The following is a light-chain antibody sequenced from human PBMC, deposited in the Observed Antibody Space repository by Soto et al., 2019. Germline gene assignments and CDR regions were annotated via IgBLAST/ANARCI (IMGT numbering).Light chain of an antibody. Sequence: DIVMTQSPDSLAVSLGERATINCKSSQSVLYSSKNKNYLAWYQQKPGQPPKLLIYWASTRESGVPDRLSGSGSGTDFTLTISSLQAEEVAVYYCQQYYSTPQTFGQGTKVEIK. CDR3: QQYYSTPQT. V-gene: IGKV4-1*01. CDR2: WAS. CDR1: QSVLYSSKNKNY. J-gene: IGKJ1*01.